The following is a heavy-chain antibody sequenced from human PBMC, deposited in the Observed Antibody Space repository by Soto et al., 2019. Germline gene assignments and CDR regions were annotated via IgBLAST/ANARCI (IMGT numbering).Heavy chain of an antibody. Sequence: QVQLVQSGAEVKKPESSVKVSCKAPGGTFSTYAISWVRQAPGQGLEWMVGISPMFGTANYAQRFQDRVTITADESTNTVYMELSSLRSEDTAVYFCASGIQLWLRRINNGYSGWGQGTLVTVSS. CDR3: ASGIQLWLRRINNGYSG. D-gene: IGHD5-18*01. J-gene: IGHJ4*02. CDR1: GGTFSTYA. V-gene: IGHV1-69*12. CDR2: ISPMFGTA.